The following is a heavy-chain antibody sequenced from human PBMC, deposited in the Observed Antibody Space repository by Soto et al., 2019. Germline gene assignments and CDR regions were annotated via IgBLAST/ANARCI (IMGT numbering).Heavy chain of an antibody. CDR3: ARAMGTDGWSNHPFDI. Sequence: GGSLRLSCAASEFTFSRYWMDWVRQAPRKKLKWVDTIKHDGSEKYYVDHVKGRFIISRDNAKNSVFLQMNGLRVEDTAVYFCARAMGTDGWSNHPFDIWGQGTMVTVSS. V-gene: IGHV3-7*04. D-gene: IGHD6-19*01. CDR2: IKHDGSEK. J-gene: IGHJ3*02. CDR1: EFTFSRYW.